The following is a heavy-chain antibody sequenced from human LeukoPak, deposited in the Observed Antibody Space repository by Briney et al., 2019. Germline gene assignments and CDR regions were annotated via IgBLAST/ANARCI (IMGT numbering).Heavy chain of an antibody. CDR2: INHSGST. CDR3: ARGGLRYFDWLVRYYYYMDV. D-gene: IGHD3-9*01. CDR1: GGSLSGYY. Sequence: SETLSLTCAVYGGSLSGYYWSWIRQPPGKGLEWIGEINHSGSTNYNPSLKSRVTISVDTSKNQFSLKLSSVTAADTAVYYCARGGLRYFDWLVRYYYYMDVWGKGTTVTVSS. J-gene: IGHJ6*03. V-gene: IGHV4-34*01.